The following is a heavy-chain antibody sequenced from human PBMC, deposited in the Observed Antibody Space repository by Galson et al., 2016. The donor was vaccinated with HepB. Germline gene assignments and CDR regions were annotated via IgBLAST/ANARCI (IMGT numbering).Heavy chain of an antibody. Sequence: SVKVSCKASGYSFTSYCITWVRQAPGQGLEWMGWISAYSGNTNFAQKFQGRVPMTTDTSTSTAFMELRSLRSDDTAVYYCARRPYSGHEYYYYGLGVWGQGTTVTVSS. D-gene: IGHD5-12*01. CDR3: ARRPYSGHEYYYYGLGV. CDR2: ISAYSGNT. J-gene: IGHJ6*02. CDR1: GYSFTSYC. V-gene: IGHV1-18*01.